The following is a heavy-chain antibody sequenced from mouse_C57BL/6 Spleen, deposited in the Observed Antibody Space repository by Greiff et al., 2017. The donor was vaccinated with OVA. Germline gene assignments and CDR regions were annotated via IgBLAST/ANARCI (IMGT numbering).Heavy chain of an antibody. CDR1: GYTFTDYY. J-gene: IGHJ1*03. D-gene: IGHD2-4*01. CDR2: INPNNGGT. Sequence: VQLQQSGPELVKPGASVKISCKASGYTFTDYYMNWVKQSHGKSLEWIGAINPNNGGTSYNQKFKGKATLTVDKSSSTAYMELRSLTSEDSAVYYCARTDYDDWYFDVWGTGTTVTVSS. CDR3: ARTDYDDWYFDV. V-gene: IGHV1-26*01.